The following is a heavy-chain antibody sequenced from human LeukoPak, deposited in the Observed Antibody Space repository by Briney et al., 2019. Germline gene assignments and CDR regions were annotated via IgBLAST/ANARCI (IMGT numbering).Heavy chain of an antibody. CDR3: ARDLGIAAVFWPGWFDP. CDR1: GFTFSDYY. V-gene: IGHV3-11*01. J-gene: IGHJ5*02. Sequence: GGSLRLSCAASGFTFSDYYMSWIRQAPGKGLEWVSYISSSGSTIYYADSVKGRFTISRDNAKNSLYLQMNSLRAEDTAVYYCARDLGIAAVFWPGWFDPWGQGTLVTVSS. CDR2: ISSSGSTI. D-gene: IGHD6-13*01.